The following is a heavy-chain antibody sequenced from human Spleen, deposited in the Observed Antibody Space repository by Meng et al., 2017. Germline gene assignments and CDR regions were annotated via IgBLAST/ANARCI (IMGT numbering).Heavy chain of an antibody. CDR3: ARRYYDILTGYYNVMRSSSYYFDY. D-gene: IGHD3-9*01. CDR1: GYIFTKYW. J-gene: IGHJ4*02. V-gene: IGHV5-51*01. Sequence: GGSLRLSCQGSGYIFTKYWIGWARQMPGKGLEWMGIIYPGDSDTRYSPSFQGQVTISADKSINTAYLQWSSLKASDTAMYYCARRYYDILTGYYNVMRSSSYYFDYWGQGTLVTVSS. CDR2: IYPGDSDT.